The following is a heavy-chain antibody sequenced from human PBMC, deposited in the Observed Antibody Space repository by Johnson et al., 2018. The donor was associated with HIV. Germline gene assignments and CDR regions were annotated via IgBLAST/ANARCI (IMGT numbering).Heavy chain of an antibody. J-gene: IGHJ3*02. V-gene: IGHV3-11*04. CDR3: AKRGSTMIGGAGAFDI. CDR1: GFTFSDYY. CDR2: ISSSGSTI. D-gene: IGHD3-22*01. Sequence: QVQLVESGGGLVKPGGSLRLSCVASGFTFSDYYMTWVRQAPGKGLEWVSYISSSGSTIYSADSVKGRFTISRDNSKNTLYLQMNSLRAEDTAVYYCAKRGSTMIGGAGAFDIWGQGTMVTVSS.